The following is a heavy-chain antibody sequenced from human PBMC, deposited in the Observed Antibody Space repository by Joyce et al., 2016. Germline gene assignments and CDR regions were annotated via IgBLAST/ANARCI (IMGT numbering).Heavy chain of an antibody. D-gene: IGHD6-19*01. CDR2: IYHSGST. J-gene: IGHJ4*02. CDR3: ARTRYGSGWGGGYFDY. V-gene: IGHV4-4*02. CDR1: GDSLSGYDW. Sequence: QVQLQESGPGQVKPSGTLSLTCAVFGDSLSGYDWWSWVRQPPGKGLEWIGEIYHSGSTNYSPSLQNRVTISLDRSTNRFSLNLNSVTAADTAVYYCARTRYGSGWGGGYFDYWGQGTLVTVSS.